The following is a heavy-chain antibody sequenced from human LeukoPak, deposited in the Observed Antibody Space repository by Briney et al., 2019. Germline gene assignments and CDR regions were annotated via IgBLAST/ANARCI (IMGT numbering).Heavy chain of an antibody. J-gene: IGHJ4*02. CDR1: GFTFSSYS. CDR2: ISSSSSYI. D-gene: IGHD2-2*01. V-gene: IGHV3-21*01. Sequence: PGGSLRLSCAAPGFTFSSYSMTWVRQAPGKGLEWASSISSSSSYIYYADSVKGRFTISRDNAKNSLYLQMNSLRAEDTAVYYCARGKHCSSTSCWGTAFDYWGQGTLVTVSS. CDR3: ARGKHCSSTSCWGTAFDY.